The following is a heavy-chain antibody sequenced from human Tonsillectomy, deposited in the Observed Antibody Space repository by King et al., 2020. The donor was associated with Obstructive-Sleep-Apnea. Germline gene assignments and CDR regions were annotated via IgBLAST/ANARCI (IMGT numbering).Heavy chain of an antibody. Sequence: VQLQESGPGLVKPSGTLSLTCAVSGGSISSSNWWSWVRQPPGKGLEWIGEIYHSGITRYNPSLKSRVTISLDKSKNHFSLKLTSVTAADTAVYYCARVAASAGPPFDYWGQGTLVTVSS. V-gene: IGHV4-4*02. CDR1: GGSISSSNW. CDR3: ARVAASAGPPFDY. D-gene: IGHD6-13*01. J-gene: IGHJ4*02. CDR2: IYHSGIT.